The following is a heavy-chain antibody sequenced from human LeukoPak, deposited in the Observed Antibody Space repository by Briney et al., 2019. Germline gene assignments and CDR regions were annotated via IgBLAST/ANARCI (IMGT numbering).Heavy chain of an antibody. CDR2: IYYSGST. J-gene: IGHJ5*02. V-gene: IGHV4-30-4*01. CDR1: GGSISSDDYF. Sequence: SQTLSLTCTVSGGSISSDDYFWSWIRQPPGKGLEWIGYIYYSGSTYYNPSLKSRVTISVDTSKNQFSLKLSSVTAADTAVYYCARGAVRSGSYGRDSNWFDHWGQGTLVTVSS. D-gene: IGHD1-26*01. CDR3: ARGAVRSGSYGRDSNWFDH.